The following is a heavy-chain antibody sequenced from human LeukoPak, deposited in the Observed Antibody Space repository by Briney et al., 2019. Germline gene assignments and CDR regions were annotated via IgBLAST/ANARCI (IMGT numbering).Heavy chain of an antibody. J-gene: IGHJ6*03. V-gene: IGHV4-39*01. CDR2: IYYSGST. Sequence: PSETLSLTCTVSGGSISSSSYYWGWIRQPPGKGLEWIGSIYYSGSTYYNPSLKSRVTISVDTSKNQFSLKLSSVTAADTAVYYCARVYYYDSSGYSKNYYYYYMDVWGKGTTVTVSS. CDR3: ARVYYYDSSGYSKNYYYYYMDV. CDR1: GGSISSSSYY. D-gene: IGHD3-22*01.